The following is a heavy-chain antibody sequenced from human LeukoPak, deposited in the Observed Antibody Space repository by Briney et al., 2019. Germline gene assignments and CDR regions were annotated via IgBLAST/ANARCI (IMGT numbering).Heavy chain of an antibody. CDR3: ARGRFGELLQYYFDY. J-gene: IGHJ4*02. CDR2: INHSGST. D-gene: IGHD3-10*01. Sequence: SETLSLTCAVYGGSFSGYYWSWIRQPPGKGLEWIGEINHSGSTNYNPSLKSRVTISVDTSKNQFSLKLSSVTAADTAVYYCARGRFGELLQYYFDYWGQGTLVTVSS. CDR1: GGSFSGYY. V-gene: IGHV4-34*01.